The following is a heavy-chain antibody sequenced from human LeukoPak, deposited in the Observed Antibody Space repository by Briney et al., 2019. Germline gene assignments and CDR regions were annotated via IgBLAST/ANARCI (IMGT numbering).Heavy chain of an antibody. D-gene: IGHD1-26*01. Sequence: GGSLRLSCAASGFTLDAYAMSWVRQAPGKGLEWVSGINWNGGSTGYADSVKGRFTISRDNAKNSLYLQMSSLRAEDTALYYCAREGSSTYYYYYMDVWGKGTTVTVSS. J-gene: IGHJ6*03. CDR3: AREGSSTYYYYYMDV. CDR1: GFTLDAYA. CDR2: INWNGGST. V-gene: IGHV3-20*04.